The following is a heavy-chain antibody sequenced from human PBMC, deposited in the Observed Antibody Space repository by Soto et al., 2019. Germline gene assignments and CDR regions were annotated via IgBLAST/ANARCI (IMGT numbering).Heavy chain of an antibody. CDR2: IASVSGTP. Sequence: QLVQSGAEARKPGSSVKVSCMAAGGTFSRYAFSWIRQAPGQGLEWMGGIASVSGTPNYARKFRDRVTIVADKITNTTYMELTSLRSEDTAVYFCARERILGGSRWWVEPWWQGTLVIVSS. D-gene: IGHD1-26*01. J-gene: IGHJ5*02. CDR3: ARERILGGSRWWVEP. CDR1: GGTFSRYA. V-gene: IGHV1-69*14.